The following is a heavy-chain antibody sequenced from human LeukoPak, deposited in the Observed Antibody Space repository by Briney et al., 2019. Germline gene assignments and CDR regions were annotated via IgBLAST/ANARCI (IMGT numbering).Heavy chain of an antibody. D-gene: IGHD2-21*02. CDR3: ARFSGDSYYYFGY. CDR2: INHSGST. J-gene: IGHJ4*02. Sequence: PSETLSLTCAVYGGSFSGYYWSWIRQPPGKGLEWIGEINHSGSTNYNPSLKTRVTISVDTSKNQFSLKLSSVTAADTAVYYCARFSGDSYYYFGYWGQGTLVTVSS. CDR1: GGSFSGYY. V-gene: IGHV4-34*01.